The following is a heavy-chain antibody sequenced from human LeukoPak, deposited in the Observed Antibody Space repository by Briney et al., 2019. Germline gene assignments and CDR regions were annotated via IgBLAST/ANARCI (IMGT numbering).Heavy chain of an antibody. CDR1: AGSISSGSYY. CDR2: IYTSGST. J-gene: IGHJ4*02. V-gene: IGHV4-61*02. Sequence: PSETLSLTCTVSAGSISSGSYYWSWIRQPAGKGLEWIGRIYTSGSTNYNPSLKSRVTISVDTSKNQFYLKLSSVTAADTAVYYCARGGAFFDYWGQGTLVTVSS. CDR3: ARGGAFFDY.